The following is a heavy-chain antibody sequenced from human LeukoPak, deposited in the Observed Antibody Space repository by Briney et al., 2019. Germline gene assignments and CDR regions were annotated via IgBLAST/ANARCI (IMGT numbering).Heavy chain of an antibody. J-gene: IGHJ5*02. D-gene: IGHD6-19*01. CDR1: GFTFRSYA. CDR3: AREGPVAGTLYNWFDP. CDR2: IYSGGST. Sequence: GGSLRLSCTGSGFTFRSYAMSWVRQAPGKGLEWVSVIYSGGSTYYADSVKGRFTISRDNSKNTLYLQMNSLRAEDTAVYYCAREGPVAGTLYNWFDPWGQGTLVTVSS. V-gene: IGHV3-66*01.